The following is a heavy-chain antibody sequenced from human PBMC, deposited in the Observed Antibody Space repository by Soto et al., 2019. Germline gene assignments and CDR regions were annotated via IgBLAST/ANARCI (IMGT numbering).Heavy chain of an antibody. CDR3: ATWQDIVLMVYAKYRRPFDY. CDR2: IYYSGST. D-gene: IGHD2-8*01. CDR1: CGSISSSSYY. Sequence: SETLSLTCTVSCGSISSSSYYWGWIRQPPGKGLEWIGSIYYSGSTYYNPSLKSRVTISVDTSKNQFSLKLSSVTAADTAVYYCATWQDIVLMVYAKYRRPFDYWGQGTLVTVSS. V-gene: IGHV4-39*01. J-gene: IGHJ4*02.